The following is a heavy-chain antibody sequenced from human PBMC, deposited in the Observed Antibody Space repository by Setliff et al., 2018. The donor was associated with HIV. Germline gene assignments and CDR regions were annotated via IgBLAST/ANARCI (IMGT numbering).Heavy chain of an antibody. CDR1: GFTFSAYG. CDR2: IWYDGSNK. V-gene: IGHV3-33*03. D-gene: IGHD5-12*01. CDR3: AKIRGSGYSDDSGMDA. J-gene: IGHJ6*02. Sequence: GSLRLSCAATGFTFSAYGMHWVRQAPGKGLEWVAVIWYDGSNKYYADSVEGRFTISRDNSKKTVFLQMNSLRAEDTAVYYCAKIRGSGYSDDSGMDAWGQGTTVTVSS.